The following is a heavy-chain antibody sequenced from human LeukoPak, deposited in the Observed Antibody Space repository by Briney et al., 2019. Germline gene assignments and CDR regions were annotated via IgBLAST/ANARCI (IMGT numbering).Heavy chain of an antibody. D-gene: IGHD3-10*01. Sequence: GGSLRLSCAASGFTFSSYAMSWVRQAPGKGLEWVSAISGSGGSTYYADSVKGRFTISRDNSKNTLYLQMNGLRAEDTAVYYCAKDVEGSYYGSGSYTLYYFDYWGQGTLVTVSS. CDR3: AKDVEGSYYGSGSYTLYYFDY. V-gene: IGHV3-23*01. CDR2: ISGSGGST. J-gene: IGHJ4*02. CDR1: GFTFSSYA.